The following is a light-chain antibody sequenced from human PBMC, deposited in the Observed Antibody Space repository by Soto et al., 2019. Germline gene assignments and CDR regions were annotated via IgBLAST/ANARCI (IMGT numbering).Light chain of an antibody. Sequence: DIQMTQSPSTLSASVGDRVTITCRASQSISSWLAWYQQKPGKAPKLLIYKASSLESGVPSRFSGSGSGTEFTLTINRLEPEDFAVYYCQQYGSSSLTFGGGTKVDIX. CDR1: QSISSW. V-gene: IGKV1-5*03. CDR3: QQYGSSSLT. J-gene: IGKJ4*01. CDR2: KAS.